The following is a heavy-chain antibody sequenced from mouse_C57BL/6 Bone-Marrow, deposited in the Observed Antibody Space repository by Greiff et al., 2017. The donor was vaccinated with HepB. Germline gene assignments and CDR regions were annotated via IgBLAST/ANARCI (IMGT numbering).Heavy chain of an antibody. Sequence: EVQLQQSGPVLVKPGASVKMSCKASGYTFTDYYMNWVKQSHGKSLEWIGVINPYNGGTSYNQKFKGKATLTVDKSSSTAYMELNSLTSEDSAVYYCARYEGMVTTGIYYAMDYWGQGTSVTVSS. D-gene: IGHD2-2*01. J-gene: IGHJ4*01. V-gene: IGHV1-19*01. CDR1: GYTFTDYY. CDR3: ARYEGMVTTGIYYAMDY. CDR2: INPYNGGT.